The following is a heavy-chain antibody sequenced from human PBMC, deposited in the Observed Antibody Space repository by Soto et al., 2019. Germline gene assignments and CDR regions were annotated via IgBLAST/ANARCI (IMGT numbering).Heavy chain of an antibody. CDR3: AKDNCISTSCYSLYNWFDP. D-gene: IGHD2-2*02. Sequence: QVQLVESGGGVVQPGRSLRLSCAASGFTFSSYGMHWVRQAPGKGLEWVADISYGGSNKYYADSVKSRFTISRDNSKNTLYLQMNNLRTEDTAVYYCAKDNCISTSCYSLYNWFDPWGQGTLVTVSS. CDR1: GFTFSSYG. V-gene: IGHV3-30*18. CDR2: ISYGGSNK. J-gene: IGHJ5*02.